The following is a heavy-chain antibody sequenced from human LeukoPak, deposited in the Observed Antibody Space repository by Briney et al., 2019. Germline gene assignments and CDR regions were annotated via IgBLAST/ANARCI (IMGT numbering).Heavy chain of an antibody. CDR3: ARVGMGAYSSSWYSSGLGYGMDV. CDR2: ISSSGSTI. J-gene: IGHJ6*02. V-gene: IGHV3-11*01. CDR1: GFTFSDYY. Sequence: GGSLRLSCAASGFTFSDYYMSWIRQAPGKGLEWVSYISSSGSTIYYADSVKGRFTISRDNAKNSLYLQMNSLRAEDTAVYYCARVGMGAYSSSWYSSGLGYGMDVWGQGTTVTVSS. D-gene: IGHD6-13*01.